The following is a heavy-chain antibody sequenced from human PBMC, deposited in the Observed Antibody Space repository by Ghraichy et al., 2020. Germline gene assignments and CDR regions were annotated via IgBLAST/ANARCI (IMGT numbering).Heavy chain of an antibody. CDR1: GGSISRCSYY. D-gene: IGHD2-8*01. CDR3: ARQNGVNADH. J-gene: IGHJ4*02. Sequence: SETLSLTCTVSGGSISRCSYYWGWIRQPPGKGLEWIGYISSSGSTYYNPPLRSRVTISADKSKNPLSLKVTSVTAADRAVYYYARQNGVNADHGGQGSLVTVSS. CDR2: ISSSGST. V-gene: IGHV4-39*01.